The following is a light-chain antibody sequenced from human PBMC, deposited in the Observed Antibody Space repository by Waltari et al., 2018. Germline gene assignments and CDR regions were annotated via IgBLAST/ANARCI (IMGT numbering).Light chain of an antibody. J-gene: IGLJ2*01. CDR1: TIGSKN. Sequence: SFDLTQPLSVSVSLGQPARITCGGNTIGSKNVHCYLQRPGLAPVLVIYADSNRPSGIPERFSGSNSGNTATLTISRVQADDGADYYCQVWDGSTVVFGGGTKLTVV. V-gene: IGLV3-9*01. CDR3: QVWDGSTVV. CDR2: ADS.